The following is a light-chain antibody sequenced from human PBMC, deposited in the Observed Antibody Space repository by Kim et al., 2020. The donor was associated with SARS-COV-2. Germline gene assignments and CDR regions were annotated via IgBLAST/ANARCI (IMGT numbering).Light chain of an antibody. Sequence: LSPGESATPSCRASQSVSSSYLAWYQQRPGQAPRLLIYGASSRATDIPDRFTGSGSGTDFTLTISRLEPEDFAVYYCQQYGSSPYTFGQGTKLEI. CDR3: QQYGSSPYT. CDR2: GAS. V-gene: IGKV3-20*01. J-gene: IGKJ2*01. CDR1: QSVSSSY.